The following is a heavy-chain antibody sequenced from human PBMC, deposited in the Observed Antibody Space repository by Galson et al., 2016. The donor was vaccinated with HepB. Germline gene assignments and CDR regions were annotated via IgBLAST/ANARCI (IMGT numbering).Heavy chain of an antibody. Sequence: SLRLSCAASGFTFNSYHIRWVRQAPGKGLEWVAAISSDGRSKYYADSVKGRITVSRDIARNTVYLQVDSVRPEDTATYYCAREGDTSGRAGTFDLWGQGTMVIVSS. CDR1: GFTFNSYH. CDR3: AREGDTSGRAGTFDL. J-gene: IGHJ3*01. CDR2: ISSDGRSK. D-gene: IGHD6-13*01. V-gene: IGHV3-30*03.